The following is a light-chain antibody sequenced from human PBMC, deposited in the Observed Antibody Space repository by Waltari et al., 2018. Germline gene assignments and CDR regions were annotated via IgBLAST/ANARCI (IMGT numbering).Light chain of an antibody. CDR2: NVN. V-gene: IGLV2-11*01. J-gene: IGLJ3*02. CDR1: SSDIGTYNF. Sequence: QSALTQPRSVSGSPGRSVTISCNGTSSDIGTYNFVSWYQQHPGKAPKVIISNVNKRPSGVPDRFSASEAANTASLIISGLQAEDEADYYCCSYSGTSWVFGGGTLLTVL. CDR3: CSYSGTSWV.